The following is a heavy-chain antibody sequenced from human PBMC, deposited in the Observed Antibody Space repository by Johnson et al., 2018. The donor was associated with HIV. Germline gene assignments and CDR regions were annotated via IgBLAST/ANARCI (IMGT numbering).Heavy chain of an antibody. V-gene: IGHV3-23*04. CDR1: GFTFSSHA. J-gene: IGHJ3*02. Sequence: VQLVESGGGLVQPGGSLRLSCAGSGFTFSSHAMSWVRQAPGKGLEWVSAIRGSGDGTYYADSVKGRFTISRDNSKNTLYLQMNSLRADDTAGYYCAKGRNGYDCEAFGSWGQGTTVTVSS. CDR2: IRGSGDGT. CDR3: AKGRNGYDCEAFGS. D-gene: IGHD5-12*01.